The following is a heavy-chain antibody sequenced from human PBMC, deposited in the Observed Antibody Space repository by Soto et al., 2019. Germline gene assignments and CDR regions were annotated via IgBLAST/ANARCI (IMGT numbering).Heavy chain of an antibody. Sequence: EVQLLESGGGLVQSGGSVRLSCAASGFTFSSLWMHWVRQAPGKGLVWVSRINSDGSTIDYADSVKGRFTISRDNAKNMVYVQMSSLRAEDTAVYYCASGSIDYSSSWYAYWGQGTLVTVSS. CDR3: ASGSIDYSSSWYAY. CDR2: INSDGSTI. J-gene: IGHJ4*02. CDR1: GFTFSSLW. V-gene: IGHV3-74*01. D-gene: IGHD6-13*01.